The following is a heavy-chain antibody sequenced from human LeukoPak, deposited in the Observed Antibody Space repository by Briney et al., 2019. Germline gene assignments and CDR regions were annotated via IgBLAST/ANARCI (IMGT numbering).Heavy chain of an antibody. CDR2: INHSGST. V-gene: IGHV4-34*01. D-gene: IGHD3-22*01. CDR1: GGSFSGYY. Sequence: PSETLSLTCAVYGGSFSGYYWSWIRQPPGKGLEWIGEINHSGSTNYNPSLKSRVTISVDTSKNQFSLKLSSVTAADTAVYYCARGRNYYDSSGYYPNNDYWGQGTLVTVSS. J-gene: IGHJ4*02. CDR3: ARGRNYYDSSGYYPNNDY.